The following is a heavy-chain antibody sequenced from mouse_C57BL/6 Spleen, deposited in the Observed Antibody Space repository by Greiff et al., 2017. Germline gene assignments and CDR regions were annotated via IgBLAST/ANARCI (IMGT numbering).Heavy chain of an antibody. Sequence: VHVQQSGPELVKPGASVKISCKASGYSFTGYYMNWVKQSPEKSLEWIGEINPSTGGTTYNQKFKAKATLTVDKSSSTAYMQLKSLTSEDSAVYYCARGDSSGVYWGQGTTLTVSS. CDR3: ARGDSSGVY. CDR1: GYSFTGYY. J-gene: IGHJ2*01. D-gene: IGHD3-2*02. V-gene: IGHV1-42*01. CDR2: INPSTGGT.